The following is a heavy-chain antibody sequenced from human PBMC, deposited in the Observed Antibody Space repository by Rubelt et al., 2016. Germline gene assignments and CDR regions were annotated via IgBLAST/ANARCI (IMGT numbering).Heavy chain of an antibody. V-gene: IGHV3-23*04. D-gene: IGHD3-10*01. CDR3: ARDLYGSGGFDS. CDR1: GFTFTNYA. J-gene: IGHJ4*02. Sequence: EVQLVESGGRVVRPGESLRLSCVASGFTFTNYAMTWVRQAPGKGLDWVSTINPSGSGTNYADSVKGRFTISRDNSRNTLYLQMNSLMAEDTAVYYCARDLYGSGGFDSWGLGTLVTVSS. CDR2: INPSGSGT.